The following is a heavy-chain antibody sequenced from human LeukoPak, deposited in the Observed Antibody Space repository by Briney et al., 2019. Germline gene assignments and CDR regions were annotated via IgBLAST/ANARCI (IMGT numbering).Heavy chain of an antibody. J-gene: IGHJ6*03. D-gene: IGHD5-18*01. CDR3: ARVGGLIQLPYYYYYMDV. V-gene: IGHV3-21*01. Sequence: GGSLRLSCAASGFTFSSYSMNWVRQAPGKGLEWVSSISSSSSYIYYADSVKGRFTISRDNAKNSLYLQMNSLRAEDTAVYYCARVGGLIQLPYYYYYMDVWGKGTTVTVSS. CDR1: GFTFSSYS. CDR2: ISSSSSYI.